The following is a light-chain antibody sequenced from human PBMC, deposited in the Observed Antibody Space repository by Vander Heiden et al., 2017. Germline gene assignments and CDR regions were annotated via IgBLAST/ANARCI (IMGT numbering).Light chain of an antibody. Sequence: QSVLTQPPPVSAAPGQKVSIPCAGRSPNIVNNYVSWYQQLPGTAPKLLIYDNNKRPSGIPDRFSGSKSGTSATLGSTGLQTGDEADYYCGTWDSSLSAYVFGTGTKVTVL. J-gene: IGLJ1*01. CDR2: DNN. CDR3: GTWDSSLSAYV. CDR1: SPNIVNNY. V-gene: IGLV1-51*01.